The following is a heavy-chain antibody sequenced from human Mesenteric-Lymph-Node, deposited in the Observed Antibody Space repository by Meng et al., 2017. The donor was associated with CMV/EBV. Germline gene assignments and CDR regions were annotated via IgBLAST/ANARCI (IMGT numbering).Heavy chain of an antibody. D-gene: IGHD4-11*01. V-gene: IGHV4-34*01. CDR1: GGSFSGYY. CDR2: INHSGST. Sequence: SETLSLTCAVYGGSFSGYYWSWIRQPPGKGLEWIGEINHSGSTNYNPSLKSRVTISVDTSKNQFSLKLSSVTAADTAVYYCARTRRSDWYFDLWGRGTLVTVSS. J-gene: IGHJ2*01. CDR3: ARTRRSDWYFDL.